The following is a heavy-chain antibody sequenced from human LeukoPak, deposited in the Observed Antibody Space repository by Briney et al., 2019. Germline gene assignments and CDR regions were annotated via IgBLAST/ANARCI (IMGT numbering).Heavy chain of an antibody. CDR3: ARGQTTVTN. Sequence: GPSLRVSSAAPAFTFSDYWMSRVRQAGGKGLEWVANIKQDGSEKYYVDSVKGRFTISRDNAKNSLYLQMNSLRAEDTAVYFCARGQTTVTNWGQGTLVTVSS. V-gene: IGHV3-7*03. J-gene: IGHJ4*02. CDR1: AFTFSDYW. CDR2: IKQDGSEK. D-gene: IGHD4-17*01.